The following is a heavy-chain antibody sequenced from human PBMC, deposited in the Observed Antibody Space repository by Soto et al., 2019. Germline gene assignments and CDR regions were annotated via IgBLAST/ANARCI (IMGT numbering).Heavy chain of an antibody. V-gene: IGHV3-53*04. CDR3: AREASEYSYGQYYYYGMDV. CDR1: KFTFSSYA. D-gene: IGHD5-18*01. J-gene: IGHJ6*02. CDR2: IYSGGST. Sequence: GGSLRLSCGASKFTFSSYAMSWVRQAPGKGLEWVSVIYSGGSTYYADSVKGRFTISRHNSKNTLYLQMNSLRAEDTAVYYCAREASEYSYGQYYYYGMDVWGQGTTVTVSS.